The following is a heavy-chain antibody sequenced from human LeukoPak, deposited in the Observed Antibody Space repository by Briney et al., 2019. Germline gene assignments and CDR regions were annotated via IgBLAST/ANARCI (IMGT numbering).Heavy chain of an antibody. CDR1: GDSITGYY. J-gene: IGHJ4*02. CDR2: IYYSGST. D-gene: IGHD2-21*02. V-gene: IGHV4-39*07. CDR3: ARDTLRRTVVVTAI. Sequence: SETLSLTCTVSGDSITGYYWGWIRQPPGKGLEWIGNIYYSGSTYYNPSLKSRVTISVDTSKNQFSLKLSSVTAADTAVYYCARDTLRRTVVVTAIWGQGTLVTVSS.